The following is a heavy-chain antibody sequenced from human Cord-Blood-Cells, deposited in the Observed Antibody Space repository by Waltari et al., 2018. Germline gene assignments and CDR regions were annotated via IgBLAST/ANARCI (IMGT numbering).Heavy chain of an antibody. D-gene: IGHD2-2*01. Sequence: QVQLQQWGAGLLKPSETLSLTCAVYGGSFSGYYWSWIRQPPGKGLEWIGEINHSGSTNSNPYLKSRVTISVDTSKNQFSLKLSSVTAADTAVYYCASFPYCSSTSCYDYWGQGTLVTVSS. J-gene: IGHJ4*02. CDR3: ASFPYCSSTSCYDY. V-gene: IGHV4-34*01. CDR2: INHSGST. CDR1: GGSFSGYY.